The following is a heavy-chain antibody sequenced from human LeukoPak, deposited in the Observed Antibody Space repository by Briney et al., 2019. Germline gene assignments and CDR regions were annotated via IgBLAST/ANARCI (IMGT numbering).Heavy chain of an antibody. V-gene: IGHV4-61*01. CDR1: GGSVSSGSYY. CDR2: IYYSGST. J-gene: IGHJ4*02. CDR3: ARGAAAGNSFDY. D-gene: IGHD6-13*01. Sequence: SETLSLTCTVSGGSVSSGSYYWSWIRQPPGKGLEWIGYIYYSGSTNYNPSLKSRVTMSVDTSKSQFSLRLSSVTAADTAVYYCARGAAAGNSFDYWGQGTLVTVSS.